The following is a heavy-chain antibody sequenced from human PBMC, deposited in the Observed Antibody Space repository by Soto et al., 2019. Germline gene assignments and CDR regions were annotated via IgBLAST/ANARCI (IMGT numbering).Heavy chain of an antibody. V-gene: IGHV3-33*01. J-gene: IGHJ6*02. CDR3: ARDLMQRQLVPKDYYYGLDV. CDR1: GFTFSSYG. Sequence: QVQLVESGGGVVQPGRSLRLSCAASGFTFSSYGMHWVRQAPGKGLEWVAVIWYDGSNKYYADSVKGRFTISRDNSKNTLYLQMNSLRAEDTAVYYCARDLMQRQLVPKDYYYGLDVWGQGTTVTVSS. D-gene: IGHD6-6*01. CDR2: IWYDGSNK.